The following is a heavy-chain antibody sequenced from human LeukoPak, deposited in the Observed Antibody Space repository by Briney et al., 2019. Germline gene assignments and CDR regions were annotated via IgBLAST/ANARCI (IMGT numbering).Heavy chain of an antibody. Sequence: GGSLRLSCAASGFTFSSYGMHWVRQAPGKGLEWVTYIRYDGTNKYYADSVKGRFTISRDNSKNTLYLQMNSLRPEDTAVYYCAKDRYDSSEGWIDYWGQGTLVTVSS. CDR1: GFTFSSYG. V-gene: IGHV3-30*02. CDR2: IRYDGTNK. J-gene: IGHJ4*02. CDR3: AKDRYDSSEGWIDY. D-gene: IGHD3-22*01.